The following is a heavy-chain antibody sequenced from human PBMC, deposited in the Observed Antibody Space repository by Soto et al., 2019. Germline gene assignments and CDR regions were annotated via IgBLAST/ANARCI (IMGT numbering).Heavy chain of an antibody. Sequence: QVQLVQSGAEVKKPGSSVKVSCRASGGTLNKHAITWVRRALGQGLEWLGGIIPMFGIPNYPQKFQGRVTITADDSTNTSHMELIGLTSDDTAVYYCARGGTSGWLKGAYDVWGQGTMVTVSS. D-gene: IGHD6-19*01. CDR3: ARGGTSGWLKGAYDV. CDR2: IIPMFGIP. CDR1: GGTLNKHA. V-gene: IGHV1-69*01. J-gene: IGHJ3*01.